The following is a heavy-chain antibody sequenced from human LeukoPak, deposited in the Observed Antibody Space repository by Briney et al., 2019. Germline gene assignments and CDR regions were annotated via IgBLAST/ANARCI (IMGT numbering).Heavy chain of an antibody. D-gene: IGHD2-8*02. Sequence: SETLSLTCTVSGGSISSGGYSWSWIRQAPGKGLEWIGYIYYSGSTYYNPSLKSRVTISVDTSKNQFSLKLSSVTAADTAVYYCASGRWWPLGGFDIWGQGTMVTVSS. V-gene: IGHV4-30-4*07. CDR2: IYYSGST. CDR3: ASGRWWPLGGFDI. J-gene: IGHJ3*02. CDR1: GGSISSGGYS.